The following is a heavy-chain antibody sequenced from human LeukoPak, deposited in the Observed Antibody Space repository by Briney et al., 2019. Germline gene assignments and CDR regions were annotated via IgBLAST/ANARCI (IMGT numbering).Heavy chain of an antibody. CDR1: GFTFSSYS. D-gene: IGHD2-2*01. CDR3: ANIVVVPAAPLTWNYGVDV. J-gene: IGHJ6*02. V-gene: IGHV3-21*01. CDR2: ISSSSSYI. Sequence: GGSLRLSCAASGFTFSSYSMNWVRQAPGKALEWVSSISSSSSYIYYADSVKGRFTISRDNAKNSLYLQMNSLRAEDTAVYYCANIVVVPAAPLTWNYGVDVWGQGTTVTVSS.